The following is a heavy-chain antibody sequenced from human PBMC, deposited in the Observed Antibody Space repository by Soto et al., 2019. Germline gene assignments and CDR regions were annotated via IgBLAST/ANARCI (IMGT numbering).Heavy chain of an antibody. J-gene: IGHJ4*02. CDR3: AKSPLAATPNVDY. D-gene: IGHD2-15*01. CDR2: VTGSGGST. V-gene: IGHV3-23*01. CDR1: GFTFSSYA. Sequence: SLRLSCAAFGFTFSSYAMSWVRQAPGKGLEWVSAVTGSGGSTYYVDSVKGRFTISRDNSKNMLYLQMNSLRAEDTAIYYCAKSPLAATPNVDYWGQGTLVTVSS.